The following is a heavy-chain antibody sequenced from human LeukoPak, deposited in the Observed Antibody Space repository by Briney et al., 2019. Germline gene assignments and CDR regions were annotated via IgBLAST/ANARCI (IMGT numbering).Heavy chain of an antibody. CDR3: ARGPDYGGPL. V-gene: IGHV3-74*01. Sequence: GSLRLSCFSSGFTVTNYREHLVRQTPGKGLVWVARMNSDASSTSYADSVKGRFTISRDNAKKTLYLQMNSLRAEDTAVYYCARGPDYGGPLRGQGTLVTVSP. CDR2: MNSDASST. D-gene: IGHD4-23*01. J-gene: IGHJ4*02. CDR1: GFTVTNYR.